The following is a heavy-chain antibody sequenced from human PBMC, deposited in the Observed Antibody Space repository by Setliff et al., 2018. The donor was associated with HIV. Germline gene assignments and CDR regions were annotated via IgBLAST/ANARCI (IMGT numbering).Heavy chain of an antibody. CDR1: GGSLSSSNYY. CDR2: IYYSGNT. D-gene: IGHD4-17*01. Sequence: PSETLSLTCTVSGGSLSSSNYYCGWIRQPPGKGLEWIGSIYYSGNTYYNPSLKSRVTISRDNSKNTLYLQINSLRAEDTALYYCAKDFYDCGDASWFDPWGQGTLVTVSS. J-gene: IGHJ5*02. CDR3: AKDFYDCGDASWFDP. V-gene: IGHV4-39*02.